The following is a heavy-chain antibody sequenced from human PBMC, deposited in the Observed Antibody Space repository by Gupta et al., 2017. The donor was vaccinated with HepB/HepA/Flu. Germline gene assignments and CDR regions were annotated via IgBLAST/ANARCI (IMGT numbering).Heavy chain of an antibody. CDR2: MYYTEIT. Sequence: QLQLPESGPGLVKHSETLSLTCSVSGGSISSRSYFWGWIRQPPGKGLEWIGTMYYTEITYYNSSLKSRVTISVDTSKNQFSLKLTSVTDADTAVYYCARLSSWGALATLDYWGQGTLVTVSS. CDR3: ARLSSWGALATLDY. D-gene: IGHD3-16*01. V-gene: IGHV4-39*01. CDR1: GGSISSRSYF. J-gene: IGHJ4*02.